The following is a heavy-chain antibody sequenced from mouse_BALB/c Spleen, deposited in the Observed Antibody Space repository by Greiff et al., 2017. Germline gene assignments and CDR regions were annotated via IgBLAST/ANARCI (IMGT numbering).Heavy chain of an antibody. CDR3: ARDYDGYYVFDY. Sequence: VKLVESGPGLVAPSQSLSITCTVSGFSLTSYGVHWVRQPPGKGLEWLGVIWAGGSTNYNSALMSRLSISKDNSKSQVFLKMNSLQTDDTAMYYCARDYDGYYVFDYWGQGTTLTVSS. V-gene: IGHV2-9*02. D-gene: IGHD2-3*01. J-gene: IGHJ2*01. CDR2: IWAGGST. CDR1: GFSLTSYG.